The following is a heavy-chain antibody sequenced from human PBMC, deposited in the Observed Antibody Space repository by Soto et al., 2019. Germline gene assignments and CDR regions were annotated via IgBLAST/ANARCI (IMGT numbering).Heavy chain of an antibody. D-gene: IGHD3-22*01. CDR2: IYWNDDK. J-gene: IGHJ4*02. V-gene: IGHV2-5*01. CDR3: AHRRHYYDSSGYRRTGDFDY. CDR1: GFSLSTSGVG. Sequence: GSGPTLVNPTQTLTLTCTFSGFSLSTSGVGVGWIRQPPGKALEWLALIYWNDDKRYSPSLKSRLTITKDTSKNQVVLTMTNMDPVDTATYYCAHRRHYYDSSGYRRTGDFDYWGQGTLVTVSS.